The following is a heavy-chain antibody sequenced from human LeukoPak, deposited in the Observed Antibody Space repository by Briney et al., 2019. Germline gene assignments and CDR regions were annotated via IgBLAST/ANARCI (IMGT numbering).Heavy chain of an antibody. CDR2: ISSSSTI. V-gene: IGHV3-48*02. J-gene: IGHJ4*02. CDR3: ARDQIVTYAVVTAILGFDY. CDR1: GFTFSSYS. D-gene: IGHD2-21*02. Sequence: GGSLRLSCAASGFTFSSYSMNWVRQAPGKGLEWVSYISSSSTIYYADSVKGRFTISRDNAKNSLYLQMNSLRDEDTAVYYCARDQIVTYAVVTAILGFDYWGQGTLVTVSS.